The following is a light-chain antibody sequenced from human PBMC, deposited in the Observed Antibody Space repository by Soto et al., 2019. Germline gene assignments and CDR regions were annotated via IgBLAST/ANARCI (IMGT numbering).Light chain of an antibody. CDR1: QSISTY. CDR3: QQSYGTPIT. Sequence: DSQMTQSPSSLSAAVRDIVTITCRASQSISTYLNWYQQKPGKAPNLLIYSASNLQSGVPSRFSGSGSGTDFTLTISSLQPEDFAAYYCQQSYGTPITFGQGTRLEI. J-gene: IGKJ5*01. CDR2: SAS. V-gene: IGKV1-39*01.